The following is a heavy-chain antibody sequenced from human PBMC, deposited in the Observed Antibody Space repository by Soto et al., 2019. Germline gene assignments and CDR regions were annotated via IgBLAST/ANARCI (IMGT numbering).Heavy chain of an antibody. Sequence: GASVKVSCKASGGTFSSYAISWVRQAPGQGLEWMGGIIPIFGTANYAQKFQGRVTITADKSTSTAYMELRSLRSEDTAVYYCARERGDYYDSSGYSSFDYWGQGTLVTVSS. J-gene: IGHJ4*02. CDR3: ARERGDYYDSSGYSSFDY. V-gene: IGHV1-69*06. D-gene: IGHD3-22*01. CDR1: GGTFSSYA. CDR2: IIPIFGTA.